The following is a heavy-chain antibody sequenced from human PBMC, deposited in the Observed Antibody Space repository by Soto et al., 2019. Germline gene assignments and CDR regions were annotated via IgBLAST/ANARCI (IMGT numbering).Heavy chain of an antibody. CDR3: AGGGGGFDY. V-gene: IGHV1-18*04. CDR1: GYTFTSYG. Sequence: QVQLVQSGAEVKKPGASVKVSCKASGYTFTSYGISWVRQAPGQGLEWMGWISAYNGNTNYAQKLQGRVTMTTDTPQRTADGGRRGGSAEDTALCYGAGGGGGFDYWGQGTLVTVSS. D-gene: IGHD3-16*01. J-gene: IGHJ4*02. CDR2: ISAYNGNT.